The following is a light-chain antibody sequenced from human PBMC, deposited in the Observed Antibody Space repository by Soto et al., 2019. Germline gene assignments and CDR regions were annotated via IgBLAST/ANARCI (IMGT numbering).Light chain of an antibody. V-gene: IGLV3-21*02. CDR1: NIGSKS. Sequence: SYELTQLPSVSVAPGQTARITCGGNNIGSKSVHWYQQKPGQAPVLVVYDDSDRPSGIPGRFSGSNSGNTATLTISRVEAGDEADYYCQVWDSSSDHVVFGGGTKATVL. CDR2: DDS. J-gene: IGLJ2*01. CDR3: QVWDSSSDHVV.